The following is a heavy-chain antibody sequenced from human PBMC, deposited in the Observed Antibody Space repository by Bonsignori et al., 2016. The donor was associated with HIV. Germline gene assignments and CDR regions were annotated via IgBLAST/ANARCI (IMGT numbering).Heavy chain of an antibody. J-gene: IGHJ5*02. Sequence: WVRQAPGQGPEWMGAINPGDSRPTYAQHFRGRVTMTWDTATNTVYMDMSGLRSNDTAVYYCARSGPVNWFDPWGQGTLVTVSS. CDR2: INPGDSRP. V-gene: IGHV1-46*01. CDR3: ARSGPVNWFDP.